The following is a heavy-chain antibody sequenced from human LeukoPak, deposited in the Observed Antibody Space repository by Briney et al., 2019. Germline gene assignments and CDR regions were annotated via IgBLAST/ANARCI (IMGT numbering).Heavy chain of an antibody. CDR3: ARGLVERKTTLLSWWFDP. J-gene: IGHJ5*02. CDR2: INGGNGDA. D-gene: IGHD1-1*01. Sequence: ASVKVSCKTSGYTFTSYGMHWVRQAPGQRLEWMGWINGGNGDAKYSQKFQGRVTMTRNTSISTAYMELSSLRSEDTAVYYCARGLVERKTTLLSWWFDPWGQGTLVTVSS. V-gene: IGHV1-3*01. CDR1: GYTFTSYG.